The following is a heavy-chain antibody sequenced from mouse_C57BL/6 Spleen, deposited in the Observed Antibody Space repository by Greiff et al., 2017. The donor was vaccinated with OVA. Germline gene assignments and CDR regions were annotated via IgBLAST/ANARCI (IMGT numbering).Heavy chain of an antibody. CDR2: IDPNSGGT. CDR1: GYTFTSYW. Sequence: VQLQESGAELVKPGASVTLSCKASGYTFTSYWMHWVKQRPGRGLEWIGRIDPNSGGTTYNEKFKSKATLTVDKPSSTAYLQLSSLTSEDSAVYYCARDYYGSSWFAYWGQGTLVTVSA. CDR3: ARDYYGSSWFAY. J-gene: IGHJ3*01. D-gene: IGHD1-1*01. V-gene: IGHV1-72*01.